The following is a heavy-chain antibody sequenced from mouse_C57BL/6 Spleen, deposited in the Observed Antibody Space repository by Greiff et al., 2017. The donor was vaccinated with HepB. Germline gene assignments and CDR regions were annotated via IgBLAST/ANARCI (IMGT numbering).Heavy chain of an antibody. CDR3: ARVYYGSSFYAMDY. Sequence: EVQRVESEGGLVQPGSSMKLSCTASGFTFSDYYMAWVRQVPEKGLEWVANINYDGSSTYYLDSLKSRFIISRDNAKNILYLQMSSLKSEDTATYYCARVYYGSSFYAMDYWGQGTSVTVAS. CDR1: GFTFSDYY. V-gene: IGHV5-16*01. J-gene: IGHJ4*01. D-gene: IGHD1-1*01. CDR2: INYDGSST.